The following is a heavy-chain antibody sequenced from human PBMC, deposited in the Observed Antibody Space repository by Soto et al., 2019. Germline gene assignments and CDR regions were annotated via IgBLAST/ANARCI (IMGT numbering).Heavy chain of an antibody. CDR1: GGSISSSSYY. Sequence: SETLSLTCTVSGGSISSSSYYWGWIRQPPGKGLEWIGSIYYSGSTYYNPSLKSRVTISVDTSKNQFSLKLSSVTAADTAVYYCARLRGYCSGGSCYSFPILGYMDVWGKGTTVTVSS. CDR3: ARLRGYCSGGSCYSFPILGYMDV. V-gene: IGHV4-39*01. D-gene: IGHD2-15*01. CDR2: IYYSGST. J-gene: IGHJ6*03.